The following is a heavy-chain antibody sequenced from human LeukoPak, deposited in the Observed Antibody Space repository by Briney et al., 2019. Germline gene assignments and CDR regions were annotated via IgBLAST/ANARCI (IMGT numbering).Heavy chain of an antibody. Sequence: GGSLRLSCTVSGFTVSNNSMSWVRQAPGKGLEWVSFIYSDNTHYSDSVKGRFTISRDNSKNTLYLQMNSLRAEDTAVYYCARRAGAYSHPYDYWGQGTLVTVSS. J-gene: IGHJ4*02. CDR3: ARRAGAYSHPYDY. D-gene: IGHD4/OR15-4a*01. CDR1: GFTVSNNS. CDR2: IYSDNT. V-gene: IGHV3-53*01.